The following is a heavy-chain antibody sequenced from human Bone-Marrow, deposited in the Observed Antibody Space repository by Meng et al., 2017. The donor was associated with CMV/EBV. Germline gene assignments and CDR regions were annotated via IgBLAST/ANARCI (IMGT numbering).Heavy chain of an antibody. V-gene: IGHV3-48*04. Sequence: GESLKISCAASGFTFSSYSMNWVRQAPGKGLEWVSYISSSSSTIYYADSVKGRFTISRDNAKNSLYLQMNSLRAEDTAVYYCARAGGYCSSTSCYTPDYWGQGTLVTVSS. CDR3: ARAGGYCSSTSCYTPDY. D-gene: IGHD2-2*02. CDR2: ISSSSSTI. CDR1: GFTFSSYS. J-gene: IGHJ4*02.